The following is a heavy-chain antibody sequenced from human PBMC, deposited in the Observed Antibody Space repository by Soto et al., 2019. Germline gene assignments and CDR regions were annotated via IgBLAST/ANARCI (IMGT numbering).Heavy chain of an antibody. CDR3: ARDSVVDTAMVTYFDY. CDR1: GGTFSGYA. Sequence: SVKVSCKASGGTFSGYAISWVRQAPGQGLEWMGGIIPIFGTANYAQKFQGRVTITADESTSTAYMELSSLRSEDTAVYYCARDSVVDTAMVTYFDYWGQGTLVTVSS. CDR2: IIPIFGTA. J-gene: IGHJ4*02. V-gene: IGHV1-69*13. D-gene: IGHD5-18*01.